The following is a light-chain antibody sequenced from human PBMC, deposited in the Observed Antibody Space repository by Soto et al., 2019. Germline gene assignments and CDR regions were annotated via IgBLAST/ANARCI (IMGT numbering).Light chain of an antibody. CDR3: QHYGTSRT. V-gene: IGKV3-20*01. Sequence: EVVLTQSPGTLSLSPGERATLSCRATQSVASGYFAWYQQKPGQAPRLLIYGASTRATGIPDRFSGSESRTDFTITISRLEPEDSAVYFCQHYGTSRTFGQGTKVEIK. J-gene: IGKJ1*01. CDR1: QSVASGY. CDR2: GAS.